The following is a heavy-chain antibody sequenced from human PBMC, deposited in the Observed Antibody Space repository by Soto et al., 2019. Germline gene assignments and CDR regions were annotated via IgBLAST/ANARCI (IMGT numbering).Heavy chain of an antibody. CDR3: ARDTSDLAFDCASDY. CDR1: GFPFSNYG. D-gene: IGHD3-9*01. CDR2: IWYHGNDK. Sequence: QVQLVESGGGVVQPGRSLRISCAASGFPFSNYGMHWVRQAPGTGLEWVAVIWYHGNDKFDAHSVKGRFTTSRYISNNTLYLQINSLRAEYTAGYYCARDTSDLAFDCASDYWGQGTRVTVSS. J-gene: IGHJ4*02. V-gene: IGHV3-33*01.